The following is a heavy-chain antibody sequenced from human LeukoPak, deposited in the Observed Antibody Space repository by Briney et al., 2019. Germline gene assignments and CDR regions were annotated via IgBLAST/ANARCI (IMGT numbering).Heavy chain of an antibody. CDR1: GYTFTGYY. J-gene: IGHJ6*03. CDR2: INPNSGGT. Sequence: GASVKVSCKASGYTFTGYYMHWVRQAPGQGLEWMGWINPNSGGTNYAQKFQGRVTMTRDTSISTAYMELSRLRSDDTAVYYCARDLGVAATFRYYYYYMDVWGKGTMVTVSS. V-gene: IGHV1-2*02. CDR3: ARDLGVAATFRYYYYYMDV. D-gene: IGHD2-15*01.